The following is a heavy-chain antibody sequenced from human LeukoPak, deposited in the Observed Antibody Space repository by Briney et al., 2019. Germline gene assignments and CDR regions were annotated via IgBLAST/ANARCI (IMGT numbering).Heavy chain of an antibody. CDR3: ARQLMNYYDSSGYLVDY. CDR2: IYHSGST. CDR1: GYSISSGYY. J-gene: IGHJ4*02. D-gene: IGHD3-22*01. Sequence: SETLSLTCAVSGYSISSGYYWGWIRQPPGKGLEWIGSIYHSGSTYYNPSLESRVTISVDTSKNQFSLKLSSVTAADTAVYYCARQLMNYYDSSGYLVDYWGQGTLVTVSS. V-gene: IGHV4-38-2*01.